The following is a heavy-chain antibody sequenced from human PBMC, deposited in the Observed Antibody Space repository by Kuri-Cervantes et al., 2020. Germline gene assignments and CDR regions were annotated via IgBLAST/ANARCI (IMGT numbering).Heavy chain of an antibody. CDR3: ARGVSFEAAGP. D-gene: IGHD6-13*01. CDR2: MNPNSGNT. V-gene: IGHV1-8*02. CDR1: GYTFTSYG. Sequence: ASVKVSCKASGYTFTSYGISWVRQATGQGLEWMGWMNPNSGNTGYAQKLQGRVTTTRNTSISTAYMELSSLRSEDTAVYYCARGVSFEAAGPWGQGTLVTVSS. J-gene: IGHJ5*02.